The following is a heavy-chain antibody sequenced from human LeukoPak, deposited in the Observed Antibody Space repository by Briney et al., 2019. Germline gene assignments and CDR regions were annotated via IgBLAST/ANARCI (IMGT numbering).Heavy chain of an antibody. V-gene: IGHV1-8*01. D-gene: IGHD3-22*01. Sequence: GASVTVSCKASGYAFTSYDINWVRQATGQGLEWMGWMNPNSGNTGYAQKFQGRVTMTRNTSISTAYMELSSLRSEDTAVYYCARGRAYYYDSSGLCWGQGTLVTVSS. CDR1: GYAFTSYD. J-gene: IGHJ4*02. CDR2: MNPNSGNT. CDR3: ARGRAYYYDSSGLC.